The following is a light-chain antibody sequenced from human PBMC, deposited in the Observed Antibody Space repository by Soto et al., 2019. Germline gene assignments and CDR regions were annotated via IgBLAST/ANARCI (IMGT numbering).Light chain of an antibody. CDR1: QGISSY. Sequence: DIQLTQCPSFLSASVGDRVTITCRASQGISSYLAWYQQKPGKAPKFLIYVASTLQSGVPSRFSGSGSGTEFTLTISSLQPEDFATYYCQQLNSYPITFGQGTRLEIK. CDR3: QQLNSYPIT. J-gene: IGKJ5*01. CDR2: VAS. V-gene: IGKV1-9*01.